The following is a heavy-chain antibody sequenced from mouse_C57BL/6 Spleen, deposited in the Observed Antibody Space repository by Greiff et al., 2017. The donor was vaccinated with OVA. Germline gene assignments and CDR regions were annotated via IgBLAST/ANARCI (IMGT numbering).Heavy chain of an antibody. D-gene: IGHD2-5*01. CDR1: GFTFTDYY. J-gene: IGHJ1*03. CDR3: ARYYSNPYWYFDV. V-gene: IGHV7-3*01. CDR2: IRNTANGYTT. Sequence: EVHLVESGGGLVQPGGSLSLSCAASGFTFTDYYMSWVRQPPGKALEWLGFIRNTANGYTTEYSASVKGRFTISRDNSQSILYLQMNALRAEDSATYYCARYYSNPYWYFDVWGTGTTVTVSS.